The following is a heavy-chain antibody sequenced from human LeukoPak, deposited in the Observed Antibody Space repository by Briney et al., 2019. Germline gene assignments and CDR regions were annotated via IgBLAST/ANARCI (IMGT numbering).Heavy chain of an antibody. CDR1: GYTFTSYG. J-gene: IGHJ5*02. D-gene: IGHD6-6*01. V-gene: IGHV1-18*01. CDR3: ARNDKEQLVRRWFDP. Sequence: GASVKVSCKASGYTFTSYGISWVRQAPGQGLEWTGWISAYNGNTNYAQKFQGRVTMTTDTSTSTAYMELRGLRSDDTAVYYCARNDKEQLVRRWFDPWGQGTLVTVSS. CDR2: ISAYNGNT.